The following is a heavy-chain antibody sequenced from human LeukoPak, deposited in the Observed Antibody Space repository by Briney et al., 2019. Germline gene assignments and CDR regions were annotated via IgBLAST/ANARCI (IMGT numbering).Heavy chain of an antibody. Sequence: GRSLRLSCAASGFTFSSYGMHWVRQAPGKGLERVAVISYDGSNKYYADSVKGRFTISRDNSKNTLYLQMNSLRAEDTAVYYCAKDPAGGYDSSGYPDYWGQGTLVTVSS. J-gene: IGHJ4*02. CDR1: GFTFSSYG. V-gene: IGHV3-30*18. CDR2: ISYDGSNK. D-gene: IGHD3-22*01. CDR3: AKDPAGGYDSSGYPDY.